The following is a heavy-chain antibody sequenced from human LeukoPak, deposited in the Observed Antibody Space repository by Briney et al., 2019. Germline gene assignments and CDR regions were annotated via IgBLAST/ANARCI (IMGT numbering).Heavy chain of an antibody. CDR3: ARLSCSGGSCYFDY. J-gene: IGHJ4*02. CDR2: INPSGGST. V-gene: IGHV1-46*01. Sequence: GASVKVSCKASGYTFTSYAMNWVRQAPGQGLECMGIINPSGGSTSYAQKFQGRVTMTRDMSTSTVYMDLSSLRSEDTAVYYCARLSCSGGSCYFDYWGQGTLVTVSS. D-gene: IGHD2-15*01. CDR1: GYTFTSYA.